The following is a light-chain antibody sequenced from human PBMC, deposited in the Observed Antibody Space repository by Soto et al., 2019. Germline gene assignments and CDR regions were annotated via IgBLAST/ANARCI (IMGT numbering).Light chain of an antibody. CDR1: RSVSSNY. J-gene: IGKJ4*01. V-gene: IGKV3-20*01. CDR2: GAS. Sequence: EIVLTQSPGTLSSSPGERATLSCRASRSVSSNYLAWYQQTPGQAPRLLIYGASSRATGIPDRISGSGSGADFTLTISSLEPEDFAVYYCHQYGSLPLTFGGGTKVEIK. CDR3: HQYGSLPLT.